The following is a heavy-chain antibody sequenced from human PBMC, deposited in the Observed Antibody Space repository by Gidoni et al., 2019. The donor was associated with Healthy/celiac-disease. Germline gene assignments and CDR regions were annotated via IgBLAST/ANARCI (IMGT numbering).Heavy chain of an antibody. CDR1: GYTFTSYY. D-gene: IGHD1-26*01. V-gene: IGHV1-46*01. CDR3: ARDRGPVGAMVWYYFDY. CDR2: INPSGGST. Sequence: ASGYTFTSYYMHWVRQAPGQGLEWMGIINPSGGSTSYAQKFQGRVTMTRDTSTSTVYMELSSLRSEDTAVYYCARDRGPVGAMVWYYFDYWGQGTLVTVSS. J-gene: IGHJ4*02.